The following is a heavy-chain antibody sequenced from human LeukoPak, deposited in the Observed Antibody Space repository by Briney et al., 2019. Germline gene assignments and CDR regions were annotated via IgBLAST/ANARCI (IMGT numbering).Heavy chain of an antibody. V-gene: IGHV1-18*01. Sequence: ASVKVSCKASGYTFTSYGISWVRQAPGQGLEGVGWISAYNGNTNYAQKLQGRVTMTTDTSTSTAYMELRSLRSDDTAVYYCARVLYYYDSSGAFDIWGQGTMVTVSS. CDR2: ISAYNGNT. D-gene: IGHD3-22*01. CDR3: ARVLYYYDSSGAFDI. J-gene: IGHJ3*02. CDR1: GYTFTSYG.